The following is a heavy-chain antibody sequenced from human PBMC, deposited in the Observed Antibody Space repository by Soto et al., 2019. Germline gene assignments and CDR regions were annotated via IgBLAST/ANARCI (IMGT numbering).Heavy chain of an antibody. CDR2: IWYDGSNK. V-gene: IGHV3-33*01. CDR1: GFTFSSYG. D-gene: IGHD3-10*01. Sequence: QVQLVESGGGVVQPGRSLRLSCAASGFTFSSYGMHWVRQAPGKGLEWVAVIWYDGSNKYYADSVKGRFTISRDNSKNTLYLQMNSLRAEDTAVYYCARDHRIGSGSHFYGMDVWCQGTTVTVSS. CDR3: ARDHRIGSGSHFYGMDV. J-gene: IGHJ6*02.